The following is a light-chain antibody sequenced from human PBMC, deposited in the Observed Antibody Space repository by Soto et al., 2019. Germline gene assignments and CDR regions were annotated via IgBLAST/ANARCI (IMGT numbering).Light chain of an antibody. CDR1: QSISSW. J-gene: IGKJ1*01. CDR2: KAS. V-gene: IGKV1-5*03. Sequence: DIQMTQSPSTLSASVGDRVTITCRASQSISSWLAWYQQKPGKAPKLLIYKASSLESGVPSRFSGSGSGAEITLTISSLQSDDFATYYCQHAWTFGQGTKVEIK. CDR3: QHAWT.